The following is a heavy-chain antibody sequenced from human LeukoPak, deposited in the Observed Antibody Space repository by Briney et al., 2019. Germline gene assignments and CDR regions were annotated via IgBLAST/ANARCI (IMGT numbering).Heavy chain of an antibody. D-gene: IGHD3-10*01. J-gene: IGHJ4*02. CDR2: IIPIFGTT. V-gene: IGHV1-69*05. CDR3: AREQEGSGNFDY. Sequence: SVKVSCKASGGTFSSYAISWVRQPPGQGLEWMGGIIPIFGTTNYAQKFQGRVTITTDESTSTAYMELSSLRSEDTAVYYCAREQEGSGNFDYWGQGTLVIVSS. CDR1: GGTFSSYA.